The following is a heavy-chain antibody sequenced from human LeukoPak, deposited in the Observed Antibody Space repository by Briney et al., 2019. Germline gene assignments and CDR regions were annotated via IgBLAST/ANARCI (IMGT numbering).Heavy chain of an antibody. Sequence: SETLSLTCAVYGGSFSGYYWSWIRQPPGKGLEWIGEINHSGSTNYNPSLKSRVTISVDTSKKQFSLKLSSVTAADTAVYFCARDWWFGEVLLGDHAFDIWGQGTMVTVSS. CDR3: ARDWWFGEVLLGDHAFDI. CDR1: GGSFSGYY. V-gene: IGHV4-34*01. CDR2: INHSGST. D-gene: IGHD3-10*01. J-gene: IGHJ3*02.